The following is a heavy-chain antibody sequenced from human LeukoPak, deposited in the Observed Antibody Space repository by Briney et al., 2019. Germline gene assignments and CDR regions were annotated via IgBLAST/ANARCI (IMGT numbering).Heavy chain of an antibody. CDR1: GGSFSDYY. Sequence: PSETLSLTCAVYGGSFSDYYWSWIRQPPGKGLEWIGEINHTGSTNYNPSLKSRVTISVDKSKNQFSLKLTSVTAADTAVYYCARMVYSYGYAVDYWGQGTLVTVSS. CDR3: ARMVYSYGYAVDY. CDR2: INHTGST. J-gene: IGHJ4*02. V-gene: IGHV4-34*01. D-gene: IGHD5-18*01.